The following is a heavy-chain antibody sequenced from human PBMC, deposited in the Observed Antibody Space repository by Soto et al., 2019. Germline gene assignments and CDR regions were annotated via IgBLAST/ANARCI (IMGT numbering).Heavy chain of an antibody. CDR2: ISGSGGST. CDR1: GFTFSSYA. V-gene: IGHV3-23*01. Sequence: EVQLLESGGGLVQPGGSLRLSCAASGFTFSSYAMSWVRQAPGKGLEWVSAISGSGGSTYYADSVKGRFTISRDNSKNTLYLQIYSVGAEDTAGYYCAKDMYYYVSSGYYWGAFDIWGQGTMVTVSS. CDR3: AKDMYYYVSSGYYWGAFDI. D-gene: IGHD3-22*01. J-gene: IGHJ3*02.